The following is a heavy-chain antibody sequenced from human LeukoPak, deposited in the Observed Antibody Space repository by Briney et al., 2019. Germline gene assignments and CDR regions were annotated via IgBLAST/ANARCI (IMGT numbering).Heavy chain of an antibody. D-gene: IGHD2-2*01. Sequence: PGGSLRLSCAASGFTFSSNYMSWVRQAPGKGLEWVSAINKGGSYMTDADSVKGRFTVSRDNAKNSLFLQMNNLRVEDTAVYFCAREVLIVVEPAANTIDYWGQGTRVTVSS. CDR2: INKGGSYM. CDR3: AREVLIVVEPAANTIDY. V-gene: IGHV3-21*01. J-gene: IGHJ4*02. CDR1: GFTFSSNY.